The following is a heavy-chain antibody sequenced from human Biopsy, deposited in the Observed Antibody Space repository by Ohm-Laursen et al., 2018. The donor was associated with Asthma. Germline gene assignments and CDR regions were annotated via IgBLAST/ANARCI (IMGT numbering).Heavy chain of an antibody. CDR2: INAGNGNT. Sequence: ASVKVSCKASGYTFINYAIHWVRQAPGQRLEWMGWINAGNGNTKYSQKFQGRVTITRDTSTDTAYMELRSLRSDDTAVYYCARHPYNFGGFDYWGQGSLVLVSS. V-gene: IGHV1-3*01. D-gene: IGHD5-24*01. J-gene: IGHJ4*02. CDR3: ARHPYNFGGFDY. CDR1: GYTFINYA.